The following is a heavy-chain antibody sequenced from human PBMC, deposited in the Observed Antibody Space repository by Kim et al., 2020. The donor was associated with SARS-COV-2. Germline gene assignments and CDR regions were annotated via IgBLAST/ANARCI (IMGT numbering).Heavy chain of an antibody. D-gene: IGHD3-3*01. J-gene: IGHJ5*02. CDR2: T. CDR3: ARVESGNWFDP. Sequence: TTSNPSLKSRVTISVDASKNQCSLKLSSVTAVDTAVYYCARVESGNWFDPWGQGTLVTVSS. V-gene: IGHV4-59*01.